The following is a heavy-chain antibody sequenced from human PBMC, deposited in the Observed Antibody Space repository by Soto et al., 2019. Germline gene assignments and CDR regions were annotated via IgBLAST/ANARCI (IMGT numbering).Heavy chain of an antibody. V-gene: IGHV1-8*01. CDR3: ARAPEYSSTWEFYYYYMDV. CDR2: MNPKSGNT. Sequence: QVQLVQSGAEVKKPGASVKVSCKASGYIFTSYDINWVRQATGQGLEWVGWMNPKSGNTGYAQKFEGRVTMTRNTSISTADMKLSSLRSEETAVYYCARAPEYSSTWEFYYYYMDVWGNGTTVAVS. J-gene: IGHJ6*03. CDR1: GYIFTSYD. D-gene: IGHD6-13*01.